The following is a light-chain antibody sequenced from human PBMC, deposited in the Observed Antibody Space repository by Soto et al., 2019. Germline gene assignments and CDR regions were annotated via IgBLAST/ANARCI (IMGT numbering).Light chain of an antibody. CDR1: SSDVGGYNY. CDR3: SSYTTSNTRQIV. J-gene: IGLJ1*01. Sequence: LTQPASVSGSPGQSTTISCTGTSSDVGGYNYVSWYQQHPGKAPKFMIYDVSNRPSGVSNRFSGSKSGNTASLTISGLQAEDEADYYCSSYTTSNTRQIVFGTGTKVTVL. CDR2: DVS. V-gene: IGLV2-14*01.